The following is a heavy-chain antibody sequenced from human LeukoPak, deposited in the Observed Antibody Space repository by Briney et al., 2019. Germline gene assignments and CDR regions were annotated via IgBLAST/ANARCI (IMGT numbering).Heavy chain of an antibody. V-gene: IGHV3-21*01. J-gene: IGHJ4*02. CDR1: GFTFSSYS. CDR2: ISSSSSYI. Sequence: AGGSLRLSCAASGFTFSSYSMNWVRQAPGKGLEWVSSISSSSSYIYYADSVKGRFTVSRDNAENSLYLQINSLRAEDTAVYYCARGGYSSSSFWVHWGQGTLVTVSS. D-gene: IGHD6-6*01. CDR3: ARGGYSSSSFWVH.